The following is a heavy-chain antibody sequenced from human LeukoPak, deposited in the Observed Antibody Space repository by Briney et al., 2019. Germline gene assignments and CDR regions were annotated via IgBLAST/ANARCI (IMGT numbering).Heavy chain of an antibody. D-gene: IGHD1-26*01. CDR3: ARRGFSRFDY. J-gene: IGHJ4*02. CDR2: ISSSSSTI. V-gene: IGHV3-48*04. Sequence: GGSLRLSCAACGFTFSSYSMNWVRQAPGKGLEWVSYISSSSSTIYYADSVKGRFTISRDNAKNSLYLQMSSLRAEDTAVYYCARRGFSRFDYWGQGTLVTVSS. CDR1: GFTFSSYS.